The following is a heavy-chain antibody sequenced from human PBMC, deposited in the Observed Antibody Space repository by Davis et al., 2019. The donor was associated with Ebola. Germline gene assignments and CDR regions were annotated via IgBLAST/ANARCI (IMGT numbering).Heavy chain of an antibody. V-gene: IGHV3-23*01. J-gene: IGHJ4*02. CDR1: GFTFSSYA. CDR3: ARDFRYSSGLF. D-gene: IGHD6-19*01. CDR2: ISGSGGST. Sequence: GESLKISCAASGFTFSSYAMSWVRQAPGKGLEWVSAISGSGGSTYYADSVKGRFTISRDNAKNSLYLQMNSLRAEDTAVYYCARDFRYSSGLFWGQGTLVTVSS.